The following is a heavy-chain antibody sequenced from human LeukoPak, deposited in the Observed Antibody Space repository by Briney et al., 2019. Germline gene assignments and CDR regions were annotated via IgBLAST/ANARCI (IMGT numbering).Heavy chain of an antibody. CDR1: GYSFTTNW. D-gene: IGHD6-13*01. CDR2: IYPGDSDT. CDR3: ARQVAAAGTGGLLLGYGMDV. J-gene: IGHJ6*02. Sequence: ESLKISCKGSGYSFTTNWISWMRQMPGKGLEWMGIIYPGDSDTRYSPSFQGQVTISADKSINTAYLQWSSLKASDTAIYYCARQVAAAGTGGLLLGYGMDVWGQGTTVTVSS. V-gene: IGHV5-51*01.